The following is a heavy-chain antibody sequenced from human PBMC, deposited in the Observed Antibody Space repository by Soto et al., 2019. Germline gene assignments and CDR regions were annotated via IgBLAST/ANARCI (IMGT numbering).Heavy chain of an antibody. Sequence: QVQLQESGPGLVKPSETLSLTCTVSGGSISSYYWNWIRQPPGKGLEWIGYIYYSGSTPYNPSLSSRVTISLDTSKNQFSLKLSSVTAADTAVYYCAREHYYSYYYMDVWGKGTTVTVSS. CDR2: IYYSGST. CDR3: AREHYYSYYYMDV. V-gene: IGHV4-59*01. J-gene: IGHJ6*03. CDR1: GGSISSYY.